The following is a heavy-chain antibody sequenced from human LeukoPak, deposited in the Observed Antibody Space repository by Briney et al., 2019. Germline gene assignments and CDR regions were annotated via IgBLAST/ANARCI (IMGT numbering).Heavy chain of an antibody. CDR1: GGSISTYY. J-gene: IGHJ3*02. CDR2: IDYSAST. CDR3: ARDSRRGLLHAFDI. Sequence: SETLSLTCTVSGGSISTYYWSWIRQPPGKGLQWIAYIDYSASTNYNPSLKSRVTISVDTSKNQFSLKLSSVTAADTAVYFCARDSRRGLLHAFDIWGKGTMVTVSS. V-gene: IGHV4-59*01. D-gene: IGHD2-15*01.